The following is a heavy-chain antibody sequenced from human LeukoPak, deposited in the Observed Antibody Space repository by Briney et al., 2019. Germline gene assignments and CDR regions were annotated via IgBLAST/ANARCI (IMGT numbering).Heavy chain of an antibody. CDR3: ARRGEARGAFFDP. J-gene: IGHJ5*02. D-gene: IGHD3-10*01. CDR1: GYSSTSYW. CDR2: IYPGDSDT. V-gene: IGHV5-51*01. Sequence: GESLKISCKGSGYSSTSYWIGWVRQMPGKGLEWMGIIYPGDSDTRYSPSFQGQVTISADKSISTAYLQWSSLKASDTAMYYCARRGEARGAFFDPWGQGTLVTVSS.